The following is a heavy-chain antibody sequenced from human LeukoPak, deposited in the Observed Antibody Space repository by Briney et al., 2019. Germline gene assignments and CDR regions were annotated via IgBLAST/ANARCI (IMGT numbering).Heavy chain of an antibody. Sequence: SETLSLTCAVSGYSLSSGYYWIWIRQPPGKGLEWIGSLYHSDSIYYNPSLESRVPMSVDTSTNQFSLILSFVTAADTAVYYCARQHDSYHYYYVDVWGTGTTVTVSS. CDR2: LYHSDSI. V-gene: IGHV4-38-2*01. CDR1: GYSLSSGYY. D-gene: IGHD6-13*01. CDR3: ARQHDSYHYYYVDV. J-gene: IGHJ6*03.